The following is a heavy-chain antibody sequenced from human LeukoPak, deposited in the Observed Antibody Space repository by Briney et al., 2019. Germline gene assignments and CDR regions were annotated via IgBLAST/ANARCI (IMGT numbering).Heavy chain of an antibody. CDR1: GFTFSSYA. CDR3: AKDLRHRSNWFDP. Sequence: QAGGSLRLSCAASGFTFSSYAMTWVRQAPGKGLEWVSAISGSGGSTYYADSVKGRFTISRDNPKNTLYLQMNSLRAEDTAVYYCAKDLRHRSNWFDPWGQGTLVTVSS. V-gene: IGHV3-23*01. J-gene: IGHJ5*02. CDR2: ISGSGGST. D-gene: IGHD3-16*01.